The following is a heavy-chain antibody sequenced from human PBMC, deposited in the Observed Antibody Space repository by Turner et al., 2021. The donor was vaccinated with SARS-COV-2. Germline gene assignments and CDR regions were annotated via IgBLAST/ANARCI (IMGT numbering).Heavy chain of an antibody. CDR2: INPILGIA. V-gene: IGHV1-69*04. Sequence: QVQLVQSGAEVKKPGSSVKVSCKASGGTFSSYAINWVRQAPGQGLEWMGRINPILGIANYAQKFQGRVTITADKSTSTAYMELSSLRSEDTAVYYCARAKFYYYDSSGYQYYFDYWGQGTLVTVSS. J-gene: IGHJ4*02. CDR3: ARAKFYYYDSSGYQYYFDY. CDR1: GGTFSSYA. D-gene: IGHD3-22*01.